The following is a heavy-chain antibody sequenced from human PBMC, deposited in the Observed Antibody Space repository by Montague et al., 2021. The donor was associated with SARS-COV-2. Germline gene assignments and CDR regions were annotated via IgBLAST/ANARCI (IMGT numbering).Heavy chain of an antibody. J-gene: IGHJ4*02. D-gene: IGHD3-10*01. CDR2: ITYDGNDK. CDR1: GFTFSSFA. V-gene: IGHV3-30*04. CDR3: AREVSIMVLERSGFDS. Sequence: SLRLSCAASGFTFSSFAMNWVRQAPGKGLEWVAFITYDGNDKYYADSVKGRFTISRDNSKNTLYLQMNSLGAEDTAVYYCAREVSIMVLERSGFDSWGQGTSVTVSS.